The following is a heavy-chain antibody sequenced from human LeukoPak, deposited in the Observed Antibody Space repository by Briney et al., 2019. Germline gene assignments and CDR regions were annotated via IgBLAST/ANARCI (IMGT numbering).Heavy chain of an antibody. CDR1: GYTFTSYD. D-gene: IGHD6-13*01. J-gene: IGHJ6*02. CDR3: ARDGGQQQLVNYYQYGMDV. CDR2: ISAYNGNT. Sequence: VASVKVSCKASGYTFTSYDISWVRQAPGQGLEWMGWISAYNGNTNYAQKLQGRVTMTTDTSTSTAYMELRSLRSDDTAVYYCARDGGQQQLVNYYQYGMDVWGQGTTVTVSS. V-gene: IGHV1-18*01.